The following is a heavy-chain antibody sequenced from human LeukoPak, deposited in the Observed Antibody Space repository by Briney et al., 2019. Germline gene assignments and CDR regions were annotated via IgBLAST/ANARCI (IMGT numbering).Heavy chain of an antibody. J-gene: IGHJ4*02. CDR2: IYPGDSDT. Sequence: GKSLNISAKGPGYPFTSYWIGWFRHLPGRGLELMVIIYPGDSDTRHSPSFQGQVTISADKSLITAYLQWSSLKASDTAMYYWARRSTSMIYFDCCGGVTLLTVSS. CDR1: GYPFTSYW. D-gene: IGHD5-18*01. V-gene: IGHV5-51*01. CDR3: ARRSTSMIYFDC.